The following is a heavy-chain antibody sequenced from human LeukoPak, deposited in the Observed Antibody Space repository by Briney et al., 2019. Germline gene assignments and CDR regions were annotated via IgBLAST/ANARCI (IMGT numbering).Heavy chain of an antibody. CDR2: IYYSGST. D-gene: IGHD1-20*01. CDR1: GGSISSYY. V-gene: IGHV4-59*01. J-gene: IGHJ4*02. CDR3: AGGSLTGTNDY. Sequence: SETLSLTCTVSGGSISSYYWSWIRQPPGKGLEWIGYIYYSGSTNYNPSLKSRVTISVDTSKNQFSLKLSSVTAADAAVYYCAGGSLTGTNDYWGQGTLGTVS.